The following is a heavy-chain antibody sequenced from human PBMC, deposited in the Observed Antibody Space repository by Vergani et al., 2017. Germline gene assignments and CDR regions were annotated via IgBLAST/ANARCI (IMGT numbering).Heavy chain of an antibody. CDR2: IIPILGIA. Sequence: QVQLVQSGAEVKKPGASVKVSCKASGGTFSSYAISWVRQAPGQGLEWMGRIIPILGIANYAQKFQGRVTITADKSTSTAYMELSSLRSDYTAVYYCAREGYSSSWYGYYYYYMDVWGKGTTVTVSS. V-gene: IGHV1-69*04. D-gene: IGHD6-13*01. J-gene: IGHJ6*03. CDR1: GGTFSSYA. CDR3: AREGYSSSWYGYYYYYMDV.